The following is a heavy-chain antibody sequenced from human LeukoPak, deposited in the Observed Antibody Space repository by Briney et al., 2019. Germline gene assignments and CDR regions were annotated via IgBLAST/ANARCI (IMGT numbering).Heavy chain of an antibody. CDR3: ARGVYIAAAQYGY. J-gene: IGHJ4*02. Sequence: KASETLSLTCTVSGGSISSYYWSWIRQPPGKGLEWIGYIYYSGITNYNPSLKSRVTISVDTSKNQFSLKLSSVTAADTAVYYCARGVYIAAAQYGYWGQGTLVTVSS. D-gene: IGHD6-13*01. CDR2: IYYSGIT. V-gene: IGHV4-59*01. CDR1: GGSISSYY.